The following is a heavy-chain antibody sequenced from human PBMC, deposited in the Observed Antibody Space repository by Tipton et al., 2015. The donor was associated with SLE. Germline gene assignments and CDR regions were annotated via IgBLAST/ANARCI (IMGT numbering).Heavy chain of an antibody. CDR2: ISSSSSYI. CDR1: GFTFSTYG. J-gene: IGHJ4*02. V-gene: IGHV3-21*01. D-gene: IGHD3-22*01. CDR3: ARYGSSGSDFDY. Sequence: SLRLSCAASGFTFSTYGIHWVRQAPGKGLEWVSSISSSSSYIYYADSVKGRFTISRDNAKNSLYLQMNSLRAEDTAVYYCARYGSSGSDFDYWGQGTLVTVSS.